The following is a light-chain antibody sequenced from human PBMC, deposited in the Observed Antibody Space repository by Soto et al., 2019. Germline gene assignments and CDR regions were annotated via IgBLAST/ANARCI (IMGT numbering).Light chain of an antibody. Sequence: EIVMTQSPATLSVSPGERATLSCRASQSVSSNLAWYQQKPGQAPRLLIYGASTRATGIPARFSGSGSGTEFTLTISSLQSEDFAVYYCQQYGRSPITFGPGTRLEIK. CDR3: QQYGRSPIT. CDR1: QSVSSN. J-gene: IGKJ5*01. CDR2: GAS. V-gene: IGKV3-15*01.